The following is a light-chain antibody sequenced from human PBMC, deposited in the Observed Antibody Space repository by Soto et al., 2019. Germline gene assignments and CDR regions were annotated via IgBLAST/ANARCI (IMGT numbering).Light chain of an antibody. CDR1: SSDVGIYNY. Sequence: QSVLTQPASVSGSPGQSITISCTGTSSDVGIYNYVSWYQQHPGKAPKLMIYDVSKRPSGVPDRFSGSKSGNTASLTISGLQAEDEADYYCCSYAGSYTFVVFGGGTKLTVL. J-gene: IGLJ2*01. CDR2: DVS. V-gene: IGLV2-11*01. CDR3: CSYAGSYTFVV.